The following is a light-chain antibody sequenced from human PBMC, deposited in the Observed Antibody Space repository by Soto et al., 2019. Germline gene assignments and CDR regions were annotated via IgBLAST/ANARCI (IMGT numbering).Light chain of an antibody. CDR3: CSYVGSTTFYV. J-gene: IGLJ1*01. CDR1: SSDIGNYNL. V-gene: IGLV2-23*02. Sequence: QSVLTQPASVSGSPGQSITISCTGSSSDIGNYNLVSWYQQHPGKAPKLMIYEVTKRPSGVSNRFSGSKSGNTASLSISGLQAEDEADYYCCSYVGSTTFYVFGTGTKLTVL. CDR2: EVT.